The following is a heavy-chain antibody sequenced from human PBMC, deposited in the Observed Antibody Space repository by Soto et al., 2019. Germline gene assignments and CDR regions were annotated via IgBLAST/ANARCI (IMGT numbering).Heavy chain of an antibody. V-gene: IGHV3-23*01. D-gene: IGHD6-13*01. Sequence: PGGSLRLSCAASGFTFSSYAMSWVRQAPGKGLEWVSAISGTGGSTYYADSVKGRFTISRDNSKNTLYLQMNSLRAEDTAVYYCAKAPYSSRWSDNWFDPWGQGTLVTVSS. CDR2: ISGTGGST. CDR1: GFTFSSYA. J-gene: IGHJ5*02. CDR3: AKAPYSSRWSDNWFDP.